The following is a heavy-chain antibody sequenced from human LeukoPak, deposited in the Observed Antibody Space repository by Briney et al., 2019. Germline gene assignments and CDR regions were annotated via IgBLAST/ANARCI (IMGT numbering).Heavy chain of an antibody. Sequence: GRSLRLSCAASGFTFSSYAMHWVRQAPGKGLEWVAVRSYDGSNKYYADSVKGRFTSSRDNSKNTLYLHLNSLRAEDTAVYYCARDSGGAVAGTKTTYYYYGMDVWGQGTTVTVSS. CDR2: RSYDGSNK. J-gene: IGHJ6*02. CDR3: ARDSGGAVAGTKTTYYYYGMDV. V-gene: IGHV3-30*01. D-gene: IGHD6-19*01. CDR1: GFTFSSYA.